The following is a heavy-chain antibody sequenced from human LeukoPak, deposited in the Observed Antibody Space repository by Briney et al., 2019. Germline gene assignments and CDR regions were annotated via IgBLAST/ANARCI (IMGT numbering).Heavy chain of an antibody. V-gene: IGHV3-48*01. CDR3: ARALVATIDDY. CDR2: ISSSSSTI. Sequence: PGGSLRLSCAASGFTFSSYSMNWVRQAPGKGLEWVSYISSSSSTIYHADSVKGRFTISRDNAKNSLYLQMNSLRAEDTAVYYCARALVATIDDYWGQGTLVTVSS. CDR1: GFTFSSYS. J-gene: IGHJ4*02. D-gene: IGHD5-12*01.